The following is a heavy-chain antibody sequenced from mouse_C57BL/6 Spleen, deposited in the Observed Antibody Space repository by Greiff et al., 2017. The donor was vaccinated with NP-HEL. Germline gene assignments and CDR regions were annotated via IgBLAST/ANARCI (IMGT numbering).Heavy chain of an antibody. V-gene: IGHV2-2*01. J-gene: IGHJ4*01. CDR1: GFSLTSYG. Sequence: VQLKESGPGLVQPSQSLSITCTVSGFSLTSYGVHWVRQSPGKGLEWLGVIWSGGSTDYNAAFISRLSISKDNSKSQVFFKMNSLQADDTAIYYCASQWNYYAMDYWGQGTSVTVSS. CDR3: ASQWNYYAMDY. CDR2: IWSGGST.